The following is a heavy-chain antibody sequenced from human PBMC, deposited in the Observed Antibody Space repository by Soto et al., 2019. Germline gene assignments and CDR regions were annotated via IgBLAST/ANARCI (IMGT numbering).Heavy chain of an antibody. D-gene: IGHD1-7*01. CDR2: IYTRGST. Sequence: SATLSVTCTVSGGSVSSYYWTWIRQPAGKGLECIGRIYTRGSTKYNPSLKSRVTMSVDASKNQFSLRLTSVTAADTAVYYCAKVGMVGTVLGSWFDPWGQGTLVTVSS. V-gene: IGHV4-4*07. J-gene: IGHJ5*02. CDR3: AKVGMVGTVLGSWFDP. CDR1: GGSVSSYY.